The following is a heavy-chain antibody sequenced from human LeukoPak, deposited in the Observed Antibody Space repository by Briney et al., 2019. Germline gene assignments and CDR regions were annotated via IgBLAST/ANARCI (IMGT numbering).Heavy chain of an antibody. D-gene: IGHD3-10*01. J-gene: IGHJ4*02. V-gene: IGHV3-21*01. CDR1: GFTFSSYS. CDR3: AREGYYGSGSPPSLYFDY. Sequence: KPGGSLRLSCAASGFTFSSYSMNWVRQAPGKGLEWVSSISSSSSYIYYADSVKGRFTISRDNSKNTLYLQMNSLRAEDTAVYYCAREGYYGSGSPPSLYFDYWGQGTLVTVSS. CDR2: ISSSSSYI.